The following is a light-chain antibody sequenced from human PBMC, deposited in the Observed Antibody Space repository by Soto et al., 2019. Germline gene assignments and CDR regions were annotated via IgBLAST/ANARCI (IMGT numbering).Light chain of an antibody. CDR2: NVN. V-gene: IGLV2-11*01. CDR3: SSYTGGNPSYV. CDR1: SSDVGSYDY. Sequence: QSALIQPPSVSGSPGQSVTISCTGTSSDVGSYDYVSWYQQNPGTVPKPMSYNVNTRPSGVPDRFSGSKSGNTASMTISGLQAEDEADYYCSSYTGGNPSYVFGTGTKVTVL. J-gene: IGLJ1*01.